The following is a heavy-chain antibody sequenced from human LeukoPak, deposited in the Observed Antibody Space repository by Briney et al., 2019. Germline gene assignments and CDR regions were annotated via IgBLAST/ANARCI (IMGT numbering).Heavy chain of an antibody. CDR3: AREVSWYSAAFDI. CDR2: INPNSGGT. D-gene: IGHD6-13*01. J-gene: IGHJ3*02. CDR1: GYTFTGYY. Sequence: ASVTVSCKASGYTFTGYYMHWVRQAPGQGLEWMGWINPNSGGTNYAQKFQGRVTMTRDTSISTAYMELSRLRSDDTAVYYCAREVSWYSAAFDIWGQGTMVTVSS. V-gene: IGHV1-2*02.